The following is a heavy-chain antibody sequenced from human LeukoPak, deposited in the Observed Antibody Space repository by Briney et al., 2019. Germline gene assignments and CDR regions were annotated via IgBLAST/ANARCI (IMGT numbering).Heavy chain of an antibody. J-gene: IGHJ6*03. CDR1: GGSISSYY. CDR2: IFPSGSA. CDR3: ARRHHYSYFMDV. Sequence: SETLSLTCTVSGGSISSYYWSWIRQPPGKGLEWIGYIFPSGSAYYNPSLKTRVTISVDTSKNQFSLRLTSVTATDTAVYYCARRHHYSYFMDVWGKGTTVTVSS. V-gene: IGHV4-4*09.